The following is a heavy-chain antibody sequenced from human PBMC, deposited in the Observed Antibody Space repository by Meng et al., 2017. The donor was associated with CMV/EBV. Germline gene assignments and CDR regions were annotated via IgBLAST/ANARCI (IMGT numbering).Heavy chain of an antibody. Sequence: GSLRLSCTVSGGPISSSSYYWGWIRQPPGKGLEWIGSIYYSGSTYYNPSLKSRVTISVDTSKNQFSLKLSSVTAADTAVYYCARHNYYGSGSYYNWFDPWGQGTLVTVSS. CDR2: IYYSGST. CDR1: GGPISSSSYY. J-gene: IGHJ5*02. D-gene: IGHD3-10*01. CDR3: ARHNYYGSGSYYNWFDP. V-gene: IGHV4-39*01.